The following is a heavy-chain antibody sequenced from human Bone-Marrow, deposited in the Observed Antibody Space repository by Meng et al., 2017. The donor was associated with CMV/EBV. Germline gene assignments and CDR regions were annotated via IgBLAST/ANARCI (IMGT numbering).Heavy chain of an antibody. J-gene: IGHJ4*02. CDR2: IRYDGSNK. Sequence: GESLKISCAASGFTFSSYGMHWVRQAPGKGLEWVAFIRYDGSNKYYADSVKGRFTISRDNAKNSLYLQMNSLRAEDTAVYYCARDRLAAAGIRLYYFDYWGQGTLVTVSS. CDR1: GFTFSSYG. V-gene: IGHV3-30*02. D-gene: IGHD6-13*01. CDR3: ARDRLAAAGIRLYYFDY.